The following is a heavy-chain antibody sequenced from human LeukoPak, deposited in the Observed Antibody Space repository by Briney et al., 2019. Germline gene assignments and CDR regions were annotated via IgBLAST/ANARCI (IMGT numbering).Heavy chain of an antibody. Sequence: GGSLRLSCAASGFTFSSYGMHWVRQAPGKGLEWVAVIWYDGSKTYYADSVKGRFTISRDNSKNTLYLQMSSLRADDTAVYYCAKVTGSYSMFGYWGQGTLVTVSS. CDR2: IWYDGSKT. CDR1: GFTFSSYG. J-gene: IGHJ4*02. D-gene: IGHD1-26*01. CDR3: AKVTGSYSMFGY. V-gene: IGHV3-33*06.